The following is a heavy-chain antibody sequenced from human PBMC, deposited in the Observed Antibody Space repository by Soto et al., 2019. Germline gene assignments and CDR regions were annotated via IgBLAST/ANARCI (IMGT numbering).Heavy chain of an antibody. D-gene: IGHD3-3*01. CDR3: ARERFLEWLLWVGDYYGMDV. CDR1: CGSVSSGSYY. Sequence: PSDTLSLTCTVSCGSVSSGSYYWSWIRQPPGKGLEWIGYIYYSGSTNYNPSLKSRVTISVDTSKNQFSLKLSSVTAADTAVYYCARERFLEWLLWVGDYYGMDVWGQGTTVTVSS. V-gene: IGHV4-61*01. J-gene: IGHJ6*02. CDR2: IYYSGST.